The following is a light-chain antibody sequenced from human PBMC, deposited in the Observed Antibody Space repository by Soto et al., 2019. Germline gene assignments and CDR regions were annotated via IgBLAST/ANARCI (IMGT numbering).Light chain of an antibody. CDR2: RNN. Sequence: QSVLTQPPSASGTPGQRVTISCSGSLSNIGSNFIYWYQQLPGSAPKLLINRNNERPSGVPDRFSGSKSGTSASLAISGLXSEDEADYHCAAWDDSLRGVVFGGGTKLTVL. J-gene: IGLJ2*01. CDR1: LSNIGSNF. V-gene: IGLV1-47*01. CDR3: AAWDDSLRGVV.